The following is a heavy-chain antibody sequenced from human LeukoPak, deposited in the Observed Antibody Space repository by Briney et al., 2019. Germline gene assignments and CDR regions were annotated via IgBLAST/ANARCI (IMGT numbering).Heavy chain of an antibody. CDR3: ARVTVTTSFDY. CDR1: GGSFSGYY. D-gene: IGHD4-11*01. V-gene: IGHV4-34*01. J-gene: IGHJ4*02. Sequence: SETLSLTCAVYGGSFSGYYWSWIRQPPGKGLEWIGEINHSGSTNYNPSLKGRVTISVDTSKNQFSLKLSSVTAADTAAYYCARVTVTTSFDYWGQGTLVTVSS. CDR2: INHSGST.